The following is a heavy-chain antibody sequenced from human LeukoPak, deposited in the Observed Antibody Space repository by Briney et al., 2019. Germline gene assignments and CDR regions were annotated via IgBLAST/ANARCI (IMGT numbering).Heavy chain of an antibody. V-gene: IGHV1-2*02. Sequence: GASVKVSCKASGYTFTGYYMHWVRQAPGQGLEWMGWINPNSGGTNYEQKFQGRVTMTRDTSISTAYMELSRLRSDDTAVYYCARGAFPTLLYFDYWGQGTLVTVSS. J-gene: IGHJ4*02. D-gene: IGHD2/OR15-2a*01. CDR1: GYTFTGYY. CDR3: ARGAFPTLLYFDY. CDR2: INPNSGGT.